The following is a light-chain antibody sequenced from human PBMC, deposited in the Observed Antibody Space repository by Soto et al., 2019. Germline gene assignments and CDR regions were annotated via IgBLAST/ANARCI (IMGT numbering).Light chain of an antibody. V-gene: IGLV2-23*01. Sequence: QSALTQPASVSWSPGQSITISCTGSSSAVGSYRLVAWDQQHPGQVPRLIIYEGSKRPSGVSNRFSGSEPDNTASLTISVLQAEDEDDYYCCSSAPSRTVVFGTGTKVTVL. CDR3: CSSAPSRTVV. CDR2: EGS. J-gene: IGLJ1*01. CDR1: SSAVGSYRL.